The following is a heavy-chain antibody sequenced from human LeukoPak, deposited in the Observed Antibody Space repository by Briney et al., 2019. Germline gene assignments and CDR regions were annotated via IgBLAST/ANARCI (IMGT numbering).Heavy chain of an antibody. CDR3: ARDHSTGWDFDY. CDR2: MYHSGDT. J-gene: IGHJ4*02. Sequence: SETLSLTCTVSGYSISSDCYRAWIRQPPGKGLEWIGSMYHSGDTHYNPSLKSRVTISVDMPNNQFSLKLTSVPAADTAVYYCARDHSTGWDFDYWGQGTLVTVSS. D-gene: IGHD6-25*01. CDR1: GYSISSDCY. V-gene: IGHV4-38-2*02.